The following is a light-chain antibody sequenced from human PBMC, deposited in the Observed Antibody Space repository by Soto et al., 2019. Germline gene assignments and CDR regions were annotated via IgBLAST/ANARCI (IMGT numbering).Light chain of an antibody. V-gene: IGKV3-11*01. CDR2: DAS. Sequence: EIVLTQSPATLSLSPGDRATLSSRASQSVSSYLDWYQQKPGQAPRLLIYDASNRATGIPARFSGSGSGTDCTLTFSSVEPEDFAVYYCQQRSNWPPKLTFGGGTKVEIK. CDR3: QQRSNWPPKLT. J-gene: IGKJ4*01. CDR1: QSVSSY.